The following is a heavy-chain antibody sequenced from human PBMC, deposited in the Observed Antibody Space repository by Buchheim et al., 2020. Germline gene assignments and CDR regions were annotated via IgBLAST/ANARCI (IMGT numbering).Heavy chain of an antibody. CDR1: GVSIGSRSDY. V-gene: IGHV4-31*03. J-gene: IGHJ5*02. Sequence: QVQLQESGPGLLKPSQTLSLACTVSGVSIGSRSDYWTWIRHLPGKGLEWIGYIHNTGSTYYNPSLRGRATISLATSRNQVSLKLSSVTAADTAVYYCARGRVRQYQLIGWFDPWGQGTL. CDR3: ARGRVRQYQLIGWFDP. D-gene: IGHD2-2*01. CDR2: IHNTGST.